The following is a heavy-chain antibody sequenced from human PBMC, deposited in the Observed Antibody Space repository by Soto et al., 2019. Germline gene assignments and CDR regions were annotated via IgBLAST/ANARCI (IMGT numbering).Heavy chain of an antibody. Sequence: GGSLRLSCAASGFTFSSSAMSWVRQAPEKGLEWVTGISGSSSSIFYADSVKGRFTISRDNAKNSLYLQMNSLRAEDTAVYYCARDMNPGIAVAGTSLWGQGTLVTVSS. CDR2: ISGSSSSI. CDR1: GFTFSSSA. V-gene: IGHV3-21*01. D-gene: IGHD6-19*01. J-gene: IGHJ4*02. CDR3: ARDMNPGIAVAGTSL.